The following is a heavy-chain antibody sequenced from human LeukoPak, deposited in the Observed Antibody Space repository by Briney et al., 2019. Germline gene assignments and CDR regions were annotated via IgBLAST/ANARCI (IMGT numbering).Heavy chain of an antibody. D-gene: IGHD3-22*01. CDR2: INPSGGST. CDR3: AREGSSGQLL. J-gene: IGHJ3*01. V-gene: IGHV1-46*01. Sequence: GASVKVSCKASGGTFSSYAISWVRQAPGQGLEWMGIINPSGGSTSYAQKFQGRVTMTRDTSTSTVYMELSSLRSEDTAVYYCAREGSSGQLLWGQGSMVTVSP. CDR1: GGTFSSYA.